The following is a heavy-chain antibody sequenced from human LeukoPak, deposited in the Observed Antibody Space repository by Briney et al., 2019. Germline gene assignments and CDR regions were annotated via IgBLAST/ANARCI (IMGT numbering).Heavy chain of an antibody. CDR3: ATHTSSWSFDY. V-gene: IGHV3-23*01. Sequence: GGSLRLSCAASGFTFSSYAMSWVRQAPGKGLEWVSAISSSGAGTYYADSVKGRFTISRDNSKNTLYLQMHSLRAEDTAVYYCATHTSSWSFDYWGQGTLVTVSS. J-gene: IGHJ4*02. CDR1: GFTFSSYA. D-gene: IGHD6-13*01. CDR2: ISSSGAGT.